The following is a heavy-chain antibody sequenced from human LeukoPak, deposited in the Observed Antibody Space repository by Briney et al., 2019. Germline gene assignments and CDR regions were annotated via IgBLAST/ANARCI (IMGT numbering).Heavy chain of an antibody. CDR2: RNPNSGNT. D-gene: IGHD2-15*01. CDR1: GYTFTSYD. CDR3: ARGPPPYCSGDSCYSFLYFHH. Sequence: ASVTVSCTPSGYTFTSYDINWVRQAPGQGLERMVWRNPNSGNTAYEHTFQGRLTMTRNPSISTAYMALTTLRSEDPAMYYCARGPPPYCSGDSCYSFLYFHHWGQGTLVTVSS. J-gene: IGHJ1*01. V-gene: IGHV1-8*01.